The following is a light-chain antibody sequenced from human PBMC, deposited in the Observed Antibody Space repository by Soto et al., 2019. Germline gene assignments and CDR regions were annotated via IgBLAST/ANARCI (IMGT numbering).Light chain of an antibody. J-gene: IGKJ4*01. CDR3: QQYNNWPLLT. CDR1: QSVSSN. V-gene: IGKV3D-15*01. CDR2: GAS. Sequence: EIVMTQSPATLSVSPGERATLSCRASQSVSSNLAWYQQKPGQAPRLLIYGASTRATGIPARFSGSGSGTEFVLTISSLQSEDFAIYYWQQYNNWPLLTVGGGTKVEIK.